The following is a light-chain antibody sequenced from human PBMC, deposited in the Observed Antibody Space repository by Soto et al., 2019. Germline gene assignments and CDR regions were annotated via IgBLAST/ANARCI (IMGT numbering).Light chain of an antibody. CDR2: STS. J-gene: IGKJ1*01. Sequence: EIVLTQSPGTLSLSPGERGTLSCRASQSFGSSNLPWYQQKPGQAPRLLIYSTSSRATGIPDRFSGSGSGTDFTLTISRLEPEDFAVYYCQQYGNSPWTFGQGTKVDIK. CDR1: QSFGSSN. V-gene: IGKV3-20*01. CDR3: QQYGNSPWT.